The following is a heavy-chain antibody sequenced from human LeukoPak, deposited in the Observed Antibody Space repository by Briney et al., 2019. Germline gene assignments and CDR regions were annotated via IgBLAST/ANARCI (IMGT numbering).Heavy chain of an antibody. CDR3: EELGLTMIGGV. CDR2: ISWNSGSI. J-gene: IGHJ6*04. CDR1: GFTFDDYA. D-gene: IGHD3-10*02. Sequence: PGGSLRLSCAASGFTFDDYAMHWVRQAPGKGLEWVSGISWNSGSIGYADSVKGRFTISRDNSKSTLFLQMNSLRAEDTAVYYCEELGLTMIGGVWGKGTTVTISS. V-gene: IGHV3-9*01.